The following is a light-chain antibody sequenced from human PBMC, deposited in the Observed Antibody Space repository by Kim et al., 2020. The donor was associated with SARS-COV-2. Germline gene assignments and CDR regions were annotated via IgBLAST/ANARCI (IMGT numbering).Light chain of an antibody. CDR2: DAS. CDR3: QQRVTWPRLT. J-gene: IGKJ4*01. V-gene: IGKV3-11*01. Sequence: SPWERVTLSCRASQGVSSYLAWYQQKAGQAPRLLIYDASNRATGIPARFSGTGSGTDFTLTISSLEPEDFAVYYCQQRVTWPRLTFGGGTKVDIK. CDR1: QGVSSY.